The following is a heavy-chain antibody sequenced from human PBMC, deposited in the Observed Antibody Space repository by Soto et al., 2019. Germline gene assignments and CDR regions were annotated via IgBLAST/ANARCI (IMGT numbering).Heavy chain of an antibody. Sequence: ASVKVSCKASGGTFSSYAISWVRQAPGQGLEWMGGIIPIFGTANYAQKFQGRVTITADESTSTAYMALSSLRSEDTAVYYCARRGYSGYDYAGFFDYWGQGTLVTVSS. CDR3: ARRGYSGYDYAGFFDY. D-gene: IGHD5-12*01. J-gene: IGHJ4*02. CDR2: IIPIFGTA. CDR1: GGTFSSYA. V-gene: IGHV1-69*13.